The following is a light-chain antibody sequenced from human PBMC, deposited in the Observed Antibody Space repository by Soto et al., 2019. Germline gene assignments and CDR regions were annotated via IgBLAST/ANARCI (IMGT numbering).Light chain of an antibody. CDR2: EVV. CDR1: KNDIGVYDF. V-gene: IGLV2-8*01. CDR3: KSYAGSNTYV. Sequence: QSALTQPPSASGSPGQSVTISCTGTKNDIGVYDFVSWYQHHPGKSPRLIIYEVVQRPSGGPDRFSGSKSGNTASLTVSGLQAANEDDYFCKSYAGSNTYVFGSGTKLTV. J-gene: IGLJ1*01.